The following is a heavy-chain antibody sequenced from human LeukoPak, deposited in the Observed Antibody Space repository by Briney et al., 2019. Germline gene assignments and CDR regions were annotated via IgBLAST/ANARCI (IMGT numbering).Heavy chain of an antibody. CDR2: IYYSGST. J-gene: IGHJ5*02. D-gene: IGHD2-2*01. V-gene: IGHV4-39*07. CDR3: ARDRAVVPAANWFDP. CDR1: GGSISSSSYY. Sequence: SETLSLTCTVSGGSISSSSYYWGWIRQPPGKGLEWIGSIYYSGSTYYNPSPKSRVTISVDTSKNQFSLKLSPVTAADTAVYYCARDRAVVPAANWFDPWGQGTLVTVSS.